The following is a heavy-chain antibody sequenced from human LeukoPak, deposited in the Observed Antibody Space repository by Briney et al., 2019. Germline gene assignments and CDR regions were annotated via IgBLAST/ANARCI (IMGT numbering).Heavy chain of an antibody. Sequence: ASVKVSCKASGYTFTYYYMHWVRQAPGQGLEWMGWINPNGGGTNYAQKFQGRVTMTRDTSISTAYMELNRLRSDDTAVYYCARDLTYYDSSGYSTDFWGQGTLVTVSS. CDR3: ARDLTYYDSSGYSTDF. V-gene: IGHV1-2*02. D-gene: IGHD3-22*01. J-gene: IGHJ4*02. CDR1: GYTFTYYY. CDR2: INPNGGGT.